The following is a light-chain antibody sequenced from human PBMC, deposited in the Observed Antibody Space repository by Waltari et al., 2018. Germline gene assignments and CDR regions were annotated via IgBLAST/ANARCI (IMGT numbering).Light chain of an antibody. CDR2: VNSDGSH. Sequence: QLVLTQSPSASASLGASVKLTCTLSSGHSSNVIAWHQQQPEKSPRYLMKVNSDGSHSKGDKIPDRFSGSSSGAEHYLTISSLQSEDEADYYCQTGGHGTWVFGGGTKLTVL. CDR3: QTGGHGTWV. J-gene: IGLJ3*02. CDR1: SGHSSNV. V-gene: IGLV4-69*01.